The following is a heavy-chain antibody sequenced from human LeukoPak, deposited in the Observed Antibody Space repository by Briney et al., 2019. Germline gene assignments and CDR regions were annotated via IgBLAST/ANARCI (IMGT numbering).Heavy chain of an antibody. CDR3: ARSGASDFWSGYYTFDS. J-gene: IGHJ4*02. V-gene: IGHV4-34*01. Sequence: KPSETLSLTCAVYGGSFSGYYWSWIRQPPGKGLEWIGEINHSGSTNYNPSLKSRVTISADTPKNQFSLKLSSVTAADTAVYYCARSGASDFWSGYYTFDSWGQGTLVTVSA. CDR2: INHSGST. D-gene: IGHD3-3*01. CDR1: GGSFSGYY.